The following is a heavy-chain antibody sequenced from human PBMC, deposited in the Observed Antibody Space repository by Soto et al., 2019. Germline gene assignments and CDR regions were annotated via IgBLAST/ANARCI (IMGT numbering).Heavy chain of an antibody. CDR2: TYYRSKWST. J-gene: IGHJ4*02. V-gene: IGHV6-1*01. CDR1: GDSVSSKDAA. Sequence: PSQTLSLTCAISGDSVSSKDAAWNWIRQSPSRGLEWLGRTYYRSKWSTDYAVSLKGRITVKPDTSKNQFSLQLNSVTPEDTAVYYCARALAGSCDYWGQGTLVTVSS. D-gene: IGHD1-26*01. CDR3: ARALAGSCDY.